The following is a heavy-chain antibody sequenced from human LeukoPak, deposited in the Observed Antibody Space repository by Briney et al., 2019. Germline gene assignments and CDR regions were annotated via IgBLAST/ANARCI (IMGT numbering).Heavy chain of an antibody. CDR3: ARGPNTGAFDA. V-gene: IGHV1-2*02. CDR1: GYTFSDYY. Sequence: GASVKVSCKASGYTFSDYYMHWWRQAPGQRLEWLGWINPKSGDTNFAQNFQGRVTMTRHTSISTAYMELSSLTSDDRAVYYCARGPNTGAFDAWGQGTLVTVSS. D-gene: IGHD7-27*01. CDR2: INPKSGDT. J-gene: IGHJ4*02.